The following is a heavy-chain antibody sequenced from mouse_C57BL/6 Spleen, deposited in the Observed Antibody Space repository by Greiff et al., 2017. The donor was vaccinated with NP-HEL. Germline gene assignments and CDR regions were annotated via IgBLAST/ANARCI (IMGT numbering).Heavy chain of an antibody. Sequence: VQLQQSGAELVRPGASVTLSCKASGYTFTDYEMHWVKQTPVHGLEWIGAIDPETGGTAYNQKFKGKTILTENKSSSTYYMGLRSLTSEDSAVYYCTRSYGAWFAYWGQGTLVTVSA. D-gene: IGHD1-1*02. V-gene: IGHV1-15*01. J-gene: IGHJ3*01. CDR1: GYTFTDYE. CDR2: IDPETGGT. CDR3: TRSYGAWFAY.